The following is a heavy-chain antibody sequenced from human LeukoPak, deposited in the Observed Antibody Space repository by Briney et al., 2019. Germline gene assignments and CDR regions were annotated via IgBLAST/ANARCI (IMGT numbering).Heavy chain of an antibody. J-gene: IGHJ3*02. CDR3: ARDKPITYFYGSGHKSDAFDI. Sequence: GASVKVSCKASGYTFTSYGISWVRQAPGQGLEWMGWISAYNGNTNYAQKLQGRVTMTTDTSTSTAYMELRSLRSDDTAVYHCARDKPITYFYGSGHKSDAFDIWGQGTMVTVSS. V-gene: IGHV1-18*01. CDR2: ISAYNGNT. CDR1: GYTFTSYG. D-gene: IGHD3-10*01.